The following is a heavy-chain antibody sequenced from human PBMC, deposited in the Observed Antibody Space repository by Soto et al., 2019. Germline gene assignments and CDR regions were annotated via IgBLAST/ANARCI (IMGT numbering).Heavy chain of an antibody. D-gene: IGHD6-13*01. CDR2: ISAYNGNT. V-gene: IGHV1-18*01. CDR1: GYAFTIYG. CDR3: ARGIAAAGSWFDP. Sequence: VSVKVSCKASGYAFTIYGISWVRQAPGQGLEWMGWISAYNGNTNYAQKLQGRVTMTTDTSTSTAYMELRSLRSDDTAVYYCARGIAAAGSWFDPWGQGTLVTVSS. J-gene: IGHJ5*02.